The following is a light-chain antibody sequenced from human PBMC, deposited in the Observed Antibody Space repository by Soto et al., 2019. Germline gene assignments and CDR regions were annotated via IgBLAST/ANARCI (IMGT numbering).Light chain of an antibody. V-gene: IGKV3-15*01. Sequence: EIGMTQSPATLSLSPGERGTLSFRASQTIYSNVAWYQQRPGQPPRLLIYRSSSRATGIPARFSGSGSGTEFTLTINSLQSEDFAVYYCQQYQNLWTFGQGTKVDIK. CDR3: QQYQNLWT. J-gene: IGKJ1*01. CDR1: QTIYSN. CDR2: RSS.